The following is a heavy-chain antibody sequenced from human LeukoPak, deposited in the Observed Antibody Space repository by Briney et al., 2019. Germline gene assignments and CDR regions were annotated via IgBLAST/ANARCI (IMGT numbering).Heavy chain of an antibody. CDR3: AKDLRQTYYDSSGPLDY. Sequence: GGSLRLSCAASGFTFSSYAMSWVRQAPGKGLEWVSAISGSAGSTYYADSVKGRFTISRDNSKNTLYLQMNSLRAEDTAIYYCAKDLRQTYYDSSGPLDYWGQGTLVTVSS. CDR1: GFTFSSYA. CDR2: ISGSAGST. D-gene: IGHD3-22*01. J-gene: IGHJ4*02. V-gene: IGHV3-23*01.